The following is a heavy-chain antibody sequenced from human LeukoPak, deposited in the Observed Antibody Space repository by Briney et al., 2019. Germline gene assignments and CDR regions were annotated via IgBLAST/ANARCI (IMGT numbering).Heavy chain of an antibody. CDR1: GFTFSDYW. J-gene: IGHJ4*02. CDR2: INRDGSAT. V-gene: IGHV3-74*01. D-gene: IGHD3-10*01. Sequence: GGSLRLSCAASGFTFSDYWMPWVRQAPGKGLVWVSRINRDGSATAYADSVNGRFTISRDNAKNMLYLQMNSLRAEDTAVYYCAKKASRVTMVRGRSFDYWGQGTLVTVSS. CDR3: AKKASRVTMVRGRSFDY.